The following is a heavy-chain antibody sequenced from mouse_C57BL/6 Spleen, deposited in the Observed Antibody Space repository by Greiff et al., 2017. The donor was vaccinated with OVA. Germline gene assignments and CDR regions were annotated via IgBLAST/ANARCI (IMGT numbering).Heavy chain of an antibody. V-gene: IGHV1-42*01. J-gene: IGHJ3*01. CDR2: INPSTGGT. CDR3: ARGIYYDYDGWFAY. CDR1: GYSFTGYY. Sequence: VQLQQSGPELVKPGASVKISCKASGYSFTGYYMNWVKQSPEKRLEWIGEINPSTGGTTYNQKFKAKATLTVDKSSSTAYMQLKSLTSEDSAVYYCARGIYYDYDGWFAYWGQGTLVTVSA. D-gene: IGHD2-4*01.